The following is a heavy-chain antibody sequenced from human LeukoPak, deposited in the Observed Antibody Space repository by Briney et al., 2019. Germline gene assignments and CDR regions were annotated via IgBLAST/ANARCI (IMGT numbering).Heavy chain of an antibody. J-gene: IGHJ4*02. V-gene: IGHV3-48*03. Sequence: GRSLRLSCAASRFTFSNYGMNWVRQAPGQGLEWVSYISSGGSTIYYAGSVKGRFTISRDNAKNSLYLQMNSLRAEDTAVYYCTRAGWYHPFDYWGQGTLVTVSS. D-gene: IGHD6-19*01. CDR3: TRAGWYHPFDY. CDR2: ISSGGSTI. CDR1: RFTFSNYG.